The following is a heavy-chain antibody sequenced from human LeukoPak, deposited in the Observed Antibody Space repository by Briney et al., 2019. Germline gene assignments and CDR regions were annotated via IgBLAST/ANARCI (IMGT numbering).Heavy chain of an antibody. CDR2: INPNSGGT. V-gene: IGHV1-2*02. CDR1: GYTFTGYY. CDR3: AKLWFGESESDY. D-gene: IGHD3-10*01. Sequence: ASVKVSCKASGYTFTGYYMHWVRQAPGQRLEWMGWINPNSGGTNYAQKFQGRVTMTRDTSISTAYMELSRLRSDDTAVYYCAKLWFGESESDYWGQGTLVTVSS. J-gene: IGHJ4*02.